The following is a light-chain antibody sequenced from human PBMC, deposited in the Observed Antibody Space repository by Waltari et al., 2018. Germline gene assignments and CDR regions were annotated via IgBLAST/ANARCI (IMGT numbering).Light chain of an antibody. J-gene: IGLJ2*01. CDR2: YDS. V-gene: IGLV3-21*02. CDR3: QVWDSSSDHVV. Sequence: SYVLTQPPPGSVAPGQTARITCGGNNIGRKSVHWYQQKPGQAPVLVVDYDSDRPSGIPERFSGSNSGNTATLTISRVEAGDEADYYCQVWDSSSDHVVFGGGTKLTVL. CDR1: NIGRKS.